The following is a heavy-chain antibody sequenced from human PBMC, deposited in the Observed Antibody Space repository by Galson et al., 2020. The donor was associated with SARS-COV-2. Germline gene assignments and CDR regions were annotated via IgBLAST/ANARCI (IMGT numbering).Heavy chain of an antibody. CDR1: GFTFNKYP. CDR3: ARELSGGYYGMDV. CDR2: TNQHGGEN. Sequence: SCATSGFTFNKYPMSCVRQAPGNGLEWVASTNQHGGENYYVDSVKGRFTISRDYAKNSLNLQMNSLRVEDTAVYYCARELSGGYYGMDVWGQGTTVIVSS. J-gene: IGHJ6*02. V-gene: IGHV3-7*03. D-gene: IGHD3-10*01.